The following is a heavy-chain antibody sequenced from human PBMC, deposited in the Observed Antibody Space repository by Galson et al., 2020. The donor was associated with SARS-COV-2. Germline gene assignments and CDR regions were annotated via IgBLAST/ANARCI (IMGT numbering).Heavy chain of an antibody. CDR1: GGSISRGDSY. CDR2: IYYSGIT. V-gene: IGHV4-31*03. J-gene: IGHJ4*02. D-gene: IGHD5-12*01. Sequence: SETLSLTCTVSGGSISRGDSYWSWIRQYPGKGLEWIGYIYYSGITYYNPSLKSRVTISVDTSKNQFSLRLSSVTAADTAVYYCARDRDGYNSLDYWGQGALVTVSS. CDR3: ARDRDGYNSLDY.